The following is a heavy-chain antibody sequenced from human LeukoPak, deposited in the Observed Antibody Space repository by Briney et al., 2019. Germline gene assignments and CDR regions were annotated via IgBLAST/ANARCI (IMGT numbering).Heavy chain of an antibody. Sequence: PGGSLRLSCTASGFSFSNHYMRWIRQAPGKGLEWVSAISGSGGSTYYADSVKGRFTISRDNSKNTLCLQMNSLRGEDTAVYCCAKASGSSSPDYGMDVWGKGTTVTVSS. J-gene: IGHJ6*04. CDR1: GFSFSNHY. CDR3: AKASGSSSPDYGMDV. D-gene: IGHD3-10*01. V-gene: IGHV3-23*01. CDR2: ISGSGGST.